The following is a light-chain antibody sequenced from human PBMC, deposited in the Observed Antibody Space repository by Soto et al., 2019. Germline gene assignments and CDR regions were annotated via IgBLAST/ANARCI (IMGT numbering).Light chain of an antibody. V-gene: IGLV7-46*01. CDR3: MLTYSGPWV. Sequence: QAVVTQEPSLTVSPGGTVTLTCGSSTGAVTSGHYAYWLQQKPGQAPRALIYHTTNTLSWTPARFSASLLGGKAALTLSGAQPEDEALYYCMLTYSGPWVFGGGTKFTVL. CDR2: HTT. J-gene: IGLJ3*02. CDR1: TGAVTSGHY.